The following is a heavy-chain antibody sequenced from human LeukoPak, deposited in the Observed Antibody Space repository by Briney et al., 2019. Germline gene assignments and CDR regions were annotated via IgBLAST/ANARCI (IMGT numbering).Heavy chain of an antibody. Sequence: GGTLRLSCAAAGFTFSHYGMSWVRQAPGKGLEWVSSLSGSGNKTYYADSVKGRFTISRDNAKNSLYLQMNSLRAEDTAVYYCAELGITMIGGVWGKGTTVTISS. J-gene: IGHJ6*04. CDR2: LSGSGNKT. CDR1: GFTFSHYG. D-gene: IGHD3-10*02. V-gene: IGHV3-23*01. CDR3: AELGITMIGGV.